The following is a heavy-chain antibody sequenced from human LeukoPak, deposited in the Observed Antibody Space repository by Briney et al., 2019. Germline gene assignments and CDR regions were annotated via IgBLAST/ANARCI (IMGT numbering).Heavy chain of an antibody. J-gene: IGHJ6*04. CDR3: AREATGANLGHFDWLIYYYGMDV. CDR1: GFTFSSYE. Sequence: GGSLRLSCAASGFTFSSYEMNWVRQAPGKGLEWVSYISSSGSTIYYADSVKGRFTISRDNAKNSLYLQMNSLRAEDTAVYYCAREATGANLGHFDWLIYYYGMDVWGKGTTVTVSS. CDR2: ISSSGSTI. V-gene: IGHV3-48*03. D-gene: IGHD3-9*01.